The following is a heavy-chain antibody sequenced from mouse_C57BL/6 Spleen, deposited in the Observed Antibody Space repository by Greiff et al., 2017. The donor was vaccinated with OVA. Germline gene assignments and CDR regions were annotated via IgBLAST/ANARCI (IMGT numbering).Heavy chain of an antibody. CDR3: ARKITGTGYFDV. J-gene: IGHJ1*03. D-gene: IGHD4-1*01. V-gene: IGHV5-17*01. CDR2: ISSGSSTI. Sequence: EVMLVESGGGLVKPGGSLKLSCAASGFTFSDYGMHWVRQAPEKGLEWVAYISSGSSTIYYADTVKGRFTISRDNAKNTLFLQMTSLRSEDTAMYYCARKITGTGYFDVWGTGTTVTVSS. CDR1: GFTFSDYG.